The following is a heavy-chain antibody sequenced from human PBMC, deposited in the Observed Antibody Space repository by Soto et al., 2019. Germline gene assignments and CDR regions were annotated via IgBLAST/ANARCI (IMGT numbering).Heavy chain of an antibody. CDR3: AKDDPYSSSSDYYYGMDD. Sequence: GGSLRLSCAGSGFTFSSYAMSWVRQVPGKGMEWVSAISGSGGSTYYADSAKGRFTISRDNSKNTLYLQMNSLRAEDTAVYYSAKDDPYSSSSDYYYGMDDWGQGTTVTVSS. D-gene: IGHD6-6*01. J-gene: IGHJ6*02. V-gene: IGHV3-23*01. CDR1: GFTFSSYA. CDR2: ISGSGGST.